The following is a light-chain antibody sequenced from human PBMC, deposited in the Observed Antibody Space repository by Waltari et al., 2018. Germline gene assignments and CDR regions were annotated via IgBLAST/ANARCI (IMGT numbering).Light chain of an antibody. CDR2: NNN. CDR3: AGWDDSLNGVV. Sequence: QSVLTQPPSASGTPGQRVTISCSGSNSNIGSNTVNWYQHLPGTAPKLLIYNNNQRPSGVPYRFSGSKSGTSASLAISGLLSEDEGDYYCAGWDDSLNGVVFGGGTKLTVL. J-gene: IGLJ2*01. CDR1: NSNIGSNT. V-gene: IGLV1-44*01.